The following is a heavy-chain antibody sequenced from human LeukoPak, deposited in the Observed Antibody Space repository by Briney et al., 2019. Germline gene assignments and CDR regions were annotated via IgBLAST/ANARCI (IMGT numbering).Heavy chain of an antibody. CDR3: ASRYSSSWYYYYYYMDV. Sequence: QTGGSLRLSCAASGFTLRTYWMSWVRQAPGKGLEWVASIKRDGSEKYYVDSVKGRFTISRDNAKNSLYLQMNSLRAEDTAVYYCASRYSSSWYYYYYYMDVWGKGTTVTVSS. V-gene: IGHV3-7*01. CDR2: IKRDGSEK. CDR1: GFTLRTYW. J-gene: IGHJ6*03. D-gene: IGHD6-13*01.